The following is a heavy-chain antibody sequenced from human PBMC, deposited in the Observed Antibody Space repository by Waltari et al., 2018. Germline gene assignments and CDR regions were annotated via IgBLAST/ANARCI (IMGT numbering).Heavy chain of an antibody. CDR3: ARAHLGAPPLDAFDI. CDR1: GFTFSSYS. CDR2: ISSSSSYI. Sequence: EVQLVESGGGLVKPGGSLRLSCAASGFTFSSYSMNWVRQAPGKGLEWVSSISSSSSYIYYADSVKGRFTISRDNAKNSLYLQMNSLRAEDTAVYYCARAHLGAPPLDAFDIWGQGTMVTVSS. V-gene: IGHV3-21*01. J-gene: IGHJ3*02. D-gene: IGHD1-26*01.